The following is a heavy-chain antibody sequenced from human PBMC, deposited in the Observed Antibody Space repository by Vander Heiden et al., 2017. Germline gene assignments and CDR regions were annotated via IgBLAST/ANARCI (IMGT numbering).Heavy chain of an antibody. CDR3: ARLRRRHIVVVTAILDAFDI. CDR1: GGSISSSSYY. Sequence: QLQLQESGPGLVKPSETLSLTCTVSGGSISSSSYYWGWIRQPPGKGLEWIGSIYYSGSTYYNPSLKSRVTISVDTSKNQFSLKLSSVTAADTAVYYCARLRRRHIVVVTAILDAFDIWGQGTMVTVSS. CDR2: IYYSGST. J-gene: IGHJ3*02. V-gene: IGHV4-39*01. D-gene: IGHD2-21*02.